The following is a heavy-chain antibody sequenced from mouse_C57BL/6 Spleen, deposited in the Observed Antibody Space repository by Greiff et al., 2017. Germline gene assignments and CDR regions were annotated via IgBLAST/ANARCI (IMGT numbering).Heavy chain of an antibody. V-gene: IGHV5-17*01. CDR3: AKDYYDYPYDAMDY. CDR1: GFTFSDYG. J-gene: IGHJ4*01. D-gene: IGHD2-4*01. CDR2: ISSGSSTI. Sequence: EVQRVESGGGLVKPGGSLKLSCAASGFTFSDYGMHWVRQAPEKGLEWVAYISSGSSTIYYAETVKGRFTLSRDNAKNTLFLQMTSLRSEDTAMYYCAKDYYDYPYDAMDYWGQGTSGTVSS.